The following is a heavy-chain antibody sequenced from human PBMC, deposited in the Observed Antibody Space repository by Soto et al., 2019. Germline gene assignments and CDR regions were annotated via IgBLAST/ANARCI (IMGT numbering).Heavy chain of an antibody. CDR1: GFTFSSYA. V-gene: IGHV3-23*01. CDR3: AKERGEYYDSSGYYY. J-gene: IGHJ4*02. CDR2: ISGSGGAT. D-gene: IGHD3-22*01. Sequence: GGSLRLSCAASGFTFSSYAMSWVRQAPGKGLEWVSAISGSGGATYYADSVKGRFTISRDNSKNTLYLQMNSLRAEDTAVYYCAKERGEYYDSSGYYYWGQGTLVTVLL.